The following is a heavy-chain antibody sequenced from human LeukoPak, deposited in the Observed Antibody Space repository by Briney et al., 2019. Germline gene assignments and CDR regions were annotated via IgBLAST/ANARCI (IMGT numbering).Heavy chain of an antibody. D-gene: IGHD6-19*01. CDR2: IWYDGSNK. Sequence: GGSLRLSCAASGFTFSSYGMHWVRQAPGKGLEWVAVIWYDGSNKYYADSVKGRFTISRDNPKNTLYLQMNSLRAEDTAVYYCARERDSSGWYDYRGQGTLVTVSS. CDR3: ARERDSSGWYDY. J-gene: IGHJ4*02. V-gene: IGHV3-30*19. CDR1: GFTFSSYG.